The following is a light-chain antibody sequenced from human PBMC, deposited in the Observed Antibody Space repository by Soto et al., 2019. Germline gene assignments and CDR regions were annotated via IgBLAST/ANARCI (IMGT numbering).Light chain of an antibody. V-gene: IGLV2-14*01. CDR3: SSLTSGSTRV. CDR1: SSDVGGYDY. Sequence: QSALTQPASVSGSPGQSITISCTGTSSDVGGYDYVSWYQQHPDKAPKLIIYEVTDRPAGVSSRFSGSKSGNTASLTISGVQAEDEGDYYCSSLTSGSTRVFGTGTKLTVL. CDR2: EVT. J-gene: IGLJ1*01.